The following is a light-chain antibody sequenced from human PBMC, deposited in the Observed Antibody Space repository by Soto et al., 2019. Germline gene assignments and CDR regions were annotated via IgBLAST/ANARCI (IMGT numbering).Light chain of an antibody. CDR1: SSDVGGYKY. CDR2: DVS. J-gene: IGLJ1*01. Sequence: QSVLTQPPSASGSPGQSVTISCTGTSSDVGGYKYVSWYQQHPGKAPKLMIYDVSKRPSGVPDRFSGSKSGNTASLTISGLQAEDEADYYCCSYAGSYTFVFGTGTKLTVL. CDR3: CSYAGSYTFV. V-gene: IGLV2-11*01.